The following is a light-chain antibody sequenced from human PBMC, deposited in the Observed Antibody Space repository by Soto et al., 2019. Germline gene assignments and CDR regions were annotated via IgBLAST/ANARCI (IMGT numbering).Light chain of an antibody. V-gene: IGKV3-15*01. J-gene: IGKJ5*01. Sequence: EIVMTQSPATLSVSPGERATLSCRASQSVDSNLVWYQQKPGQSPRLLIFRASTRASGIPARFRGSGSGTDFTLTISRLEPEDFAVYYCQQYGGSPAITFGQGTRLEIK. CDR3: QQYGGSPAIT. CDR2: RAS. CDR1: QSVDSN.